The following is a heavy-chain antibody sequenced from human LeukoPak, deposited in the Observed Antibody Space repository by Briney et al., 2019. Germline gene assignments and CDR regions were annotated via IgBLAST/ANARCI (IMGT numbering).Heavy chain of an antibody. CDR1: GYNFSTYW. Sequence: EPLNISCMCSGYNFSTYWIGWVRHMPGKGPEWMGIIYPDDSDTTYSPSFQGQVTISLDKSITTAYLQWSSPKASDTAMYYCARRAGPQPDFDYWGQGTLVTVSS. CDR2: IYPDDSDT. CDR3: ARRAGPQPDFDY. V-gene: IGHV5-51*01. D-gene: IGHD1-14*01. J-gene: IGHJ4*02.